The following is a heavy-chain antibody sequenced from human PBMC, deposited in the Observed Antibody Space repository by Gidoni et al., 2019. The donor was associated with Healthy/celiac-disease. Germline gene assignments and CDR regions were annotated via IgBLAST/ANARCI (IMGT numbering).Heavy chain of an antibody. V-gene: IGHV3-9*01. J-gene: IGHJ6*02. Sequence: EVQLVESGGGLVQPGRSLRLSCAASGFTFDDYAMPWVRQAPGKGLEWVSGISWNSGSIGYADSVKGRFTISRDNAKNSLYLQMNSLRAEDTALYYCAKDIGDLWFGGPQRAYGMDVWGQGTTVTVSS. CDR3: AKDIGDLWFGGPQRAYGMDV. CDR1: GFTFDDYA. D-gene: IGHD3-10*01. CDR2: ISWNSGSI.